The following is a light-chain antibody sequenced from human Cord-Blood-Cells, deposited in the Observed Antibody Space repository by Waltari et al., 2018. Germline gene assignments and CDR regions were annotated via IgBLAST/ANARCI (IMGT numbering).Light chain of an antibody. J-gene: IGKJ1*01. CDR1: QSVSSSY. Sequence: EIVLTPSPGTLSLSPGERASQSVSSSYLAWYQQKPGQAPRLLIYGASSRATGIPDRFSGSGSGTDFTLTISRLEPEDFAVYYCQQYGSSPRTFGQGTKVEIK. CDR2: GAS. CDR3: QQYGSSPRT. V-gene: IGKV3-20*01.